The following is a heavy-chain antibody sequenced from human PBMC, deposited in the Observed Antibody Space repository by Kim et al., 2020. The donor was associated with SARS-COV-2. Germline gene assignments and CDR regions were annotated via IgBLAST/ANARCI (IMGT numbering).Heavy chain of an antibody. J-gene: IGHJ4*02. V-gene: IGHV4-39*01. CDR1: GGSISSSSYY. D-gene: IGHD3-10*01. CDR3: ARRSGVAPLTSDY. Sequence: SETLSLTCTVSGGSISSSSYYWGWIRQPPGKGLEWIGSIYYSGSTYYNPSLKSRVTISVDTSKNQFSLKLSSVTAADTAVYYCARRSGVAPLTSDYWGQG. CDR2: IYYSGST.